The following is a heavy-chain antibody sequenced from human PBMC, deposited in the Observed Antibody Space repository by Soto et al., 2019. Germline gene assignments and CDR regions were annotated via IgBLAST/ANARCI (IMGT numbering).Heavy chain of an antibody. D-gene: IGHD6-19*01. CDR3: ARRDSSGWYEKN. V-gene: IGHV4-59*08. CDR1: GDSINNYY. J-gene: IGHJ4*02. Sequence: PSETLSLTCTVSGDSINNYYLSWIRQPPGKRLEWIGYIYYTGRTDYNPSLKSRVTISVDTSKNQFSLKLSAVTAADTAVYYCARRDSSGWYEKNWGLGALVTVS. CDR2: IYYTGRT.